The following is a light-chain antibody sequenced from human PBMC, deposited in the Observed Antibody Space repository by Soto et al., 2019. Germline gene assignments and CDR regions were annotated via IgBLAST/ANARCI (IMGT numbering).Light chain of an antibody. CDR1: RTVTSY. CDR3: HQRSHWVHT. Sequence: EVVLTQSPATLSLSPGERADFSCRANRTVTSYLAWYQQKPGQAPRLIIYDTSNTAPGIPARFSGAGSETDFTLTISRLEPDDFAIYYCHQRSHWVHTFGQGTRLEI. CDR2: DTS. V-gene: IGKV3-11*01. J-gene: IGKJ2*01.